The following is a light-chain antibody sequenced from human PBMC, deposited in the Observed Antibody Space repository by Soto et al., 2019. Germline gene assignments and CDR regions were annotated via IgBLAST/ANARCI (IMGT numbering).Light chain of an antibody. J-gene: IGKJ1*01. V-gene: IGKV1-17*01. CDR1: QGIRND. CDR2: AAS. CDR3: LQHNSYPWT. Sequence: DIQMTQSPSSVSASVGDRVTITCRARQGIRNDLGWYQQRQGKARKSLIYAASSLQIGVPSRFSGSGSGTEFTLTISSLQPEEFATYYCLQHNSYPWTFGQGTKVEIK.